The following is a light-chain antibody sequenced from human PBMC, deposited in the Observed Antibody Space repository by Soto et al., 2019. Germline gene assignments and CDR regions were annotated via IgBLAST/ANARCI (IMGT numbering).Light chain of an antibody. J-gene: IGKJ5*01. CDR2: DAS. V-gene: IGKV3D-15*01. CDR1: QSISSY. Sequence: EVVLTHSPYTLSFPPVERATLSCRASQSISSYLAWYQQKPGQAPRLLIYDASSRATGIPARFSGSGSGTEFTLTISSLQSEDFAVYYCQQYNNWSSITFGQGTRLEIK. CDR3: QQYNNWSSIT.